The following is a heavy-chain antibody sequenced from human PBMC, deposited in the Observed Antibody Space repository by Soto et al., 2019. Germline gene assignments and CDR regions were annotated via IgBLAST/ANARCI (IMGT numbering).Heavy chain of an antibody. Sequence: GASVKVSCKASGYTFTSYGISWVRQAPGQGLEWMGWISAYNGNTNYAQKLQGRATMTTDTSTSTAYMELRSLRSDDTAVYYCARDLPWYSSSSDYYYGMDVWGQGTTVTVSS. V-gene: IGHV1-18*01. CDR2: ISAYNGNT. J-gene: IGHJ6*02. D-gene: IGHD6-13*01. CDR3: ARDLPWYSSSSDYYYGMDV. CDR1: GYTFTSYG.